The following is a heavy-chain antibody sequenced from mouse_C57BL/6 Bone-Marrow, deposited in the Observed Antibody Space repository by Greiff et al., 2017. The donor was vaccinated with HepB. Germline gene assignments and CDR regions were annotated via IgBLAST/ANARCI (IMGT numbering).Heavy chain of an antibody. D-gene: IGHD3-2*02. CDR2: ISDGGSYT. CDR1: GFTFSSYA. V-gene: IGHV5-4*03. Sequence: DVKLVESGGGLVKPGGSLKLSCAASGFTFSSYAMSWVRQTPEKRLEWVATISDGGSYTYYPDNVKGRFTISRDNAKNNLYLQMSHLKSEDTAMYYCARGQLRLHFDYWGQGTTLTVSS. J-gene: IGHJ2*01. CDR3: ARGQLRLHFDY.